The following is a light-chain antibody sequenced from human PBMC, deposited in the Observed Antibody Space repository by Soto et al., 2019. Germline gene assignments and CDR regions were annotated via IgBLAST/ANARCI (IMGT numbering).Light chain of an antibody. V-gene: IGKV1-39*01. CDR1: QGISSY. Sequence: DIQMTQSPSSLSASVGDRVSITCRASQGISSYLAWYQHKPGKAPKVLIYAVSSLQSGVPSRFSGSGSGTDFTLTITSLQPEDSATYYCQHSYGTPRTFGQGTKVDIK. CDR2: AVS. J-gene: IGKJ1*01. CDR3: QHSYGTPRT.